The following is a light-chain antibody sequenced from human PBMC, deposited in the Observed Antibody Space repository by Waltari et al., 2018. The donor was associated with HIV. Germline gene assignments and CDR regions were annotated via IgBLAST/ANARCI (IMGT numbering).Light chain of an antibody. Sequence: QSALTQPASVSGSPGQSIPIPCNGTTSDPALYEYVWWYRRLPGGVLQLLLYDSFERPSGISARFSGSRSGGAASLTISRLQTDDDGDYFCSSFTRMGGVFGPET. V-gene: IGLV2-14*03. CDR1: TSDPALYEY. CDR2: DSF. CDR3: SSFTRMGGV. J-gene: IGLJ1*01.